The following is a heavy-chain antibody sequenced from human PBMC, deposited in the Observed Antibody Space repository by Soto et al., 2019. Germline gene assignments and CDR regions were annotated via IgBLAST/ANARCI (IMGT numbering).Heavy chain of an antibody. Sequence: QVQLQESGPGLVKPSQTLSLTCTVSGGSISSGGYYWSWIRQHPGKGLEWIGYIYYSGSTYYHPPLKSRVTTSVDTSKNQFSLKLSSVTAADTAVYYCARCSEGQWLLRDAFDIWGQGTMVTVSS. J-gene: IGHJ3*02. D-gene: IGHD6-19*01. CDR1: GGSISSGGYY. V-gene: IGHV4-31*03. CDR3: ARCSEGQWLLRDAFDI. CDR2: IYYSGST.